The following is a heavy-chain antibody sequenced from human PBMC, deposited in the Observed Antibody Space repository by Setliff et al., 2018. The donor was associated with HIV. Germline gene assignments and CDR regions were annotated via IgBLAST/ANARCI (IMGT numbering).Heavy chain of an antibody. CDR2: MNPNSGNT. CDR1: GYTFTKFD. V-gene: IGHV1-8*01. CDR3: ARVVDRDYDFWSAYEY. J-gene: IGHJ4*02. Sequence: GASVKVSCKASGYTFTKFDINWVRQATGQGLEWMGWMNPNSGNTGFAQKFQGRVTMTRNTSISTAYMELRSLRSEDTAVYYCARVVDRDYDFWSAYEYWGQGTMVTVSS. D-gene: IGHD3-3*01.